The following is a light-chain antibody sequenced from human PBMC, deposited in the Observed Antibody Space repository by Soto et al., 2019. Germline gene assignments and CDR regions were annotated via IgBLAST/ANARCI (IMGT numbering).Light chain of an antibody. CDR2: EVS. CDR1: SSDVGGGYNY. V-gene: IGLV2-8*01. CDR3: SSYAGNNNMI. J-gene: IGLJ2*01. Sequence: QSVLTQPPSASGSPGQSVTISCTGTSSDVGGGYNYVSWYQHHPGKVPKLMIYEVSKRPSGGPDRFYGSKSGNTASLTVSGLQAEDEAGYFCSSYAGNNNMIFGGGSKVTV.